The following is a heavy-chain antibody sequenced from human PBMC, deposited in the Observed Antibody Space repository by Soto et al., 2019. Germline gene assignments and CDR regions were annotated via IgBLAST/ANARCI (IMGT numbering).Heavy chain of an antibody. CDR1: GFTFSSFA. CDR2: ISSSGETT. CDR3: VQDWTGNSCPCMVV. D-gene: IGHD6-13*01. J-gene: IGHJ6*02. V-gene: IGHV3-23*01. Sequence: EVQLLESGGGLVQPGGSLRLSCAASGFTFSSFAMTWVRQAPGEGLEWVSSISSSGETTYYSDSVKGRFTISRDISKNMVYLQMTSLRAVDTAVYFCVQDWTGNSCPCMVVWGQGTTVTVSS.